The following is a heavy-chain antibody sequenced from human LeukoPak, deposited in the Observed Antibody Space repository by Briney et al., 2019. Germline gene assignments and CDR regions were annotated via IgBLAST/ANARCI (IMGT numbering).Heavy chain of an antibody. CDR2: VNSDGRFT. CDR1: GFFFINYG. V-gene: IGHV3-74*03. J-gene: IGHJ5*02. Sequence: GGPLTLSGAASGFFFINYGMHWFRQAPGKGLVWVSRVNSDGRFTKYADSVKGRFTISRDNAKNTLYLQMNSLRAEDTAMYYCVRSDWFDNWGQGTLVTVSS. CDR3: VRSDWFDN.